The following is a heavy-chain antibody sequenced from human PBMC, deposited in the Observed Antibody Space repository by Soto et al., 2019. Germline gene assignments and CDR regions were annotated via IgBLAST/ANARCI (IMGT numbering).Heavy chain of an antibody. CDR3: ARGLLTTGYYYYGMDV. D-gene: IGHD4-17*01. CDR1: GFAFSSYG. V-gene: IGHV3-33*01. J-gene: IGHJ6*02. Sequence: GGSLRLSCAASGFAFSSYGMHWVRQAPGKGLEWVAVIWYDGSNKYYADSVKGRFTISRDNSKNTLYLQMNSLRAEDTAVYYCARGLLTTGYYYYGMDVWGQGTTVTVSS. CDR2: IWYDGSNK.